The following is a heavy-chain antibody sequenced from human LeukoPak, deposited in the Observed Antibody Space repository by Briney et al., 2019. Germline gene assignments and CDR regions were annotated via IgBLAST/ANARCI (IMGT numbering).Heavy chain of an antibody. J-gene: IGHJ4*02. Sequence: GGSLRLSCAASGFTFSSYAMSWVRQAPGKGLEWVSAISGSGGSTYYADSVKGRFTISRDNSKNTLYLQMNSLRAEDTAVYYCAKDWGGYRYVRYFDYWGQGTLVTVSS. D-gene: IGHD3-16*02. V-gene: IGHV3-23*01. CDR1: GFTFSSYA. CDR2: ISGSGGST. CDR3: AKDWGGYRYVRYFDY.